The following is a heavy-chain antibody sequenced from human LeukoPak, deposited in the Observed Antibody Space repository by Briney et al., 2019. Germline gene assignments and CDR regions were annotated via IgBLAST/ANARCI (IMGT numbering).Heavy chain of an antibody. J-gene: IGHJ4*02. D-gene: IGHD1-26*01. CDR1: GFTFTSSA. V-gene: IGHV1-58*02. CDR3: AAGGSGSYYIDY. Sequence: ASVKVSCKASGFTFTSSAMQWVRQARGQRLEWLGWIVVGSGNTNYAQKFQERVTITRDMSTSTAYMELSSLRSEDTAVYYCAAGGSGSYYIDYWGQGTLVTVSS. CDR2: IVVGSGNT.